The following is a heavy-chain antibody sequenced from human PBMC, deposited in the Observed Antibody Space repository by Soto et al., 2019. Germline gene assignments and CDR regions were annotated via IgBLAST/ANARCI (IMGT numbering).Heavy chain of an antibody. CDR2: IYYSGST. CDR3: ARGSFERAAGTFGRYYFDY. Sequence: SETLSLTCTVSGGSISSGGYYWSWIRQHPGKGLEWIGYIYYSGSTYYNPSLKSRVTISVGTSKNQFSLKLSSVTAADTAVYYCARGSFERAAGTFGRYYFDYWGQGTLVTVSS. D-gene: IGHD6-13*01. V-gene: IGHV4-31*03. CDR1: GGSISSGGYY. J-gene: IGHJ4*02.